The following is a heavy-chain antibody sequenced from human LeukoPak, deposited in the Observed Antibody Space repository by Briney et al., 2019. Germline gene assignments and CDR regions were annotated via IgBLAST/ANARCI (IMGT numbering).Heavy chain of an antibody. Sequence: IWVRAAPGKGMEWVAGIFGGGGSPHYADPVKGRFTISRDNSRNTVYLQINSLRAEDTAVYYCGKTTVGYSSGQKPAWPVDYWGQGTLVTVSS. CDR2: IFGGGGSP. V-gene: IGHV3-23*01. D-gene: IGHD5-18*01. CDR3: GKTTVGYSSGQKPAWPVDY. J-gene: IGHJ4*02.